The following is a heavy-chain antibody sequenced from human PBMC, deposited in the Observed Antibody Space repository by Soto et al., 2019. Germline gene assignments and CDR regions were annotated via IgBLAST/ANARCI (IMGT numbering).Heavy chain of an antibody. CDR3: ARHIVPKYYYDSSGAPGGDYYYYGMDV. Sequence: GESLKISCKGSGYSFTSYWISWVRQMPGKGLEWMGRIDPSDSYTNYSPSFQGHVTISANKSISTAYLQWSSLKAPDTAMYYCARHIVPKYYYDSSGAPGGDYYYYGMDVWGQGTTGTVSS. CDR1: GYSFTSYW. V-gene: IGHV5-10-1*01. J-gene: IGHJ6*02. CDR2: IDPSDSYT. D-gene: IGHD3-22*01.